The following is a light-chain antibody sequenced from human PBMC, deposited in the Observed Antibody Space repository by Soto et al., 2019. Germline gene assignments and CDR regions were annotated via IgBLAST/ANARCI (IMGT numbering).Light chain of an antibody. Sequence: DVQMTQSPSTLSASVGDRVTITCRASQSINGWLAWYQQKPGKAPKLLIYKASSLKSGVPSRFSGSGSGTEFTLTISNLQPDDFATYFCQQYNNLWTFGQGTKVDIK. J-gene: IGKJ1*01. CDR2: KAS. V-gene: IGKV1-5*03. CDR3: QQYNNLWT. CDR1: QSINGW.